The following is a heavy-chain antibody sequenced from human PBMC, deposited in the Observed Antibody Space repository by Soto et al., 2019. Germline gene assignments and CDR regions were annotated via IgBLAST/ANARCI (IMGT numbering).Heavy chain of an antibody. D-gene: IGHD4-4*01. CDR3: ARESYSNYMLGDYYYYMDV. V-gene: IGHV1-18*01. Sequence: QVQLVQSGAEVKKPGASVKVSCKASGYTFTSYGISWVRQAPGQGLEWMGWISAYNGNTNYAQKLQGRVTMTTDTSTSTAYMELMSLRSDDTAVYYCARESYSNYMLGDYYYYMDVWGKGTTVTVSS. CDR1: GYTFTSYG. J-gene: IGHJ6*03. CDR2: ISAYNGNT.